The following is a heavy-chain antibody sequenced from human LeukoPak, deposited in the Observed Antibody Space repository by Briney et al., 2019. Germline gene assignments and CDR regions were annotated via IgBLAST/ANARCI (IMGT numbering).Heavy chain of an antibody. J-gene: IGHJ3*02. V-gene: IGHV3-33*01. D-gene: IGHD4-23*01. CDR2: VWYDGSNK. CDR3: ARNYGTNSGGFDI. Sequence: PGGSLRLSCAASGFTFSAYGMHWVRQAPGKGLEWVALVWYDGSNKYYADSVKGRYTISRDNSKNTLYLQMNSLRPEDTAVFYCARNYGTNSGGFDISGQGTTVSVSS. CDR1: GFTFSAYG.